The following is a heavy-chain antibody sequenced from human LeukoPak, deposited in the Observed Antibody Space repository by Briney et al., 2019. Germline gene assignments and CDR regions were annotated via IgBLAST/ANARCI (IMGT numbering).Heavy chain of an antibody. CDR3: ARWGPYDSSDIEGPKFDY. J-gene: IGHJ4*02. V-gene: IGHV4-39*07. D-gene: IGHD3-22*01. CDR2: INHSGST. CDR1: GGSISSGDYY. Sequence: PSETLSLTCTVSGGSISSGDYYWSWIRQPPGKGLEWIGEINHSGSTNYNPSLKSRVTISVDTSKNQFSLKLSSVTAADTAVYYCARWGPYDSSDIEGPKFDYWGQGTLVTVSS.